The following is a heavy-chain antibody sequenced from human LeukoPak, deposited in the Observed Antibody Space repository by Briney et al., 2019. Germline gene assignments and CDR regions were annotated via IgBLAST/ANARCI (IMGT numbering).Heavy chain of an antibody. V-gene: IGHV3-21*01. CDR2: ISSSSSYI. CDR1: GFTFNSYR. CDR3: ARVNEAVAGTDY. J-gene: IGHJ4*02. Sequence: GGSLRLSRAASGFTFNSYRMNWVRQAPGKGLEWVSSISSSSSYIYYADSVKDRFTISRDNAKNSLYLQMNSLRAEDTAVYYCARVNEAVAGTDYWGQGTLVTVSS. D-gene: IGHD6-19*01.